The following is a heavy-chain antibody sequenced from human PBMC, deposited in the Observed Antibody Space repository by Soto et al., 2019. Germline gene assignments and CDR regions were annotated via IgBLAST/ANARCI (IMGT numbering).Heavy chain of an antibody. CDR2: INHSGST. Sequence: PSETLSLTCAVYGGSFSGYYWSWIRQPPGKGLEWIGEINHSGSTNYNPSLKSRVTISVDRSKNQFPLKLSSVTAADTAVYYCARDRVTMVRGVYYYYGMDVWGQGTTVTVSS. CDR3: ARDRVTMVRGVYYYYGMDV. CDR1: GGSFSGYY. D-gene: IGHD3-10*01. V-gene: IGHV4-34*01. J-gene: IGHJ6*02.